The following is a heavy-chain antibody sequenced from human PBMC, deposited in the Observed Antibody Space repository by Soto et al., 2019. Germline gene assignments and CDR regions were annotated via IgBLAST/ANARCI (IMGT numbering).Heavy chain of an antibody. J-gene: IGHJ6*02. CDR3: ARACISTSCYYYYYGMDV. CDR1: GGTFSSYA. D-gene: IGHD2-2*01. Sequence: SVKVSCEASGGTFSSYAISWVRQAPGQGLEWMGGIIPIFGTANYAQKFQGRVTITADESTSTAYMELSSLRSEDTAVYYCARACISTSCYYYYYGMDVWGQGTTVTVSS. V-gene: IGHV1-69*13. CDR2: IIPIFGTA.